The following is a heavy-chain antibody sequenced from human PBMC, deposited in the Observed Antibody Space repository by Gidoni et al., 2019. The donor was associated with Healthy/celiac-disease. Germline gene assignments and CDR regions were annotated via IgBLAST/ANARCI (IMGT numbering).Heavy chain of an antibody. J-gene: IGHJ5*02. CDR2: IYYSGST. Sequence: QVQLQESGPGLVKPSETMSLTCTVSGGSISSYYWRWIRQPPGKGLEWIGYIYYSGSTNYNPSLKSRVTISVDTSKNQFSLKLSSVTAADTAVYYCAKEQQLLGAPPANWFDPWGQGTLVTVSS. V-gene: IGHV4-59*12. CDR3: AKEQQLLGAPPANWFDP. CDR1: GGSISSYY. D-gene: IGHD6-13*01.